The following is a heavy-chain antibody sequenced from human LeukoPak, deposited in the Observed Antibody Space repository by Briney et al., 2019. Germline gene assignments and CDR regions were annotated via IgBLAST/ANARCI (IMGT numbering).Heavy chain of an antibody. Sequence: ASVKVSCKASGYTFTGYYMHWVRQAPGQGLEWMGIINPSGGSTSYAQKFQGRVTMSSLRSEDTAVYYCARDLYCSGGSCYPDYWGQGTLVTVSS. CDR2: INPSGGST. V-gene: IGHV1-46*01. CDR3: ARDLYCSGGSCYPDY. CDR1: GYTFTGYY. D-gene: IGHD2-15*01. J-gene: IGHJ4*02.